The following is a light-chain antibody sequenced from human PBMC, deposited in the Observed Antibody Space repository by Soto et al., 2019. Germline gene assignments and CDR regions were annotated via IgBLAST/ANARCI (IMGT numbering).Light chain of an antibody. J-gene: IGLJ1*01. CDR3: CSYTSSGTPWV. CDR1: SSDVGGYNY. Sequence: QSVLTQPASVSGSPGQSITISCTGTSSDVGGYNYVSWYQQHPGKAPKLMIYDVSDRPSGVSNRFSASKSGNTASLTISGLQAEDEADYYCCSYTSSGTPWVFGTGTKVTVL. CDR2: DVS. V-gene: IGLV2-14*03.